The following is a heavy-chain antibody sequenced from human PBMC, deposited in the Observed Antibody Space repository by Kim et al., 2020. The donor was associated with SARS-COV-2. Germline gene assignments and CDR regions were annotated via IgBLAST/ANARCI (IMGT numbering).Heavy chain of an antibody. D-gene: IGHD3-9*01. J-gene: IGHJ3*02. CDR3: ARDGYYDILTVLPSDAFDI. V-gene: IGHV1-18*01. Sequence: ASVKVSCKASGYTFTSYGISWVRQAPGQGLEWMGWISAYNGNTNYAQKLQGRVTMTTDTSTSTAYMELRSLRSDDTAVYYCARDGYYDILTVLPSDAFDIWGQGTMVTVSS. CDR1: GYTFTSYG. CDR2: ISAYNGNT.